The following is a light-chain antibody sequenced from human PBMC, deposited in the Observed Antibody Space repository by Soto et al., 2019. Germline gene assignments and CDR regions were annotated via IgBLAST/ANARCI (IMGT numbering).Light chain of an antibody. J-gene: IGKJ4*01. Sequence: DIQMTQSPSTLSASVGDRVTITCRASQSISNWLAWYQQKPGKAPKLLIFDASSLESGVPSRFSGCGSGTEFTLTITSLQPDDSATYYCQQYNTFLTFGGGTKVDIK. CDR3: QQYNTFLT. V-gene: IGKV1-5*01. CDR1: QSISNW. CDR2: DAS.